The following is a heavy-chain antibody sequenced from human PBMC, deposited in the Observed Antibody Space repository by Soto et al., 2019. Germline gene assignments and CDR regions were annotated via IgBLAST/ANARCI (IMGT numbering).Heavy chain of an antibody. CDR1: GFTFSDHY. J-gene: IGHJ4*02. V-gene: IGHV3-72*01. CDR3: VRRLQYSADAGFFDC. Sequence: GGSLRLSCATSGFTFSDHYLDWVRQAPGKGLEWVARSRDRAHSYTTQYAASVKGRFFISRDHSENSLYLQMNSLRTEDTAVYYCVRRLQYSADAGFFDCWRLGTLVTVSS. D-gene: IGHD5-12*01. CDR2: SRDRAHSYTT.